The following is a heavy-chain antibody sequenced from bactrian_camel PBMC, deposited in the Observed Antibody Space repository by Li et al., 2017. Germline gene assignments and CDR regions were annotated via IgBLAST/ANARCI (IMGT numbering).Heavy chain of an antibody. V-gene: IGHV3S55*01. J-gene: IGHJ4*01. CDR1: GFTHSNKC. CDR2: IDSDGST. D-gene: IGHD2*01. Sequence: HVQLVESGGNSVQAGGSLRLSCTASGFTHSNKCMGWYRQTPEKEREGVAAIDSDGSTWYADSVKGRFIISKDNAKNTLYLQMDNLKAEDTGTYYCAAVNSWRFCLLSLLEGDLASSGLGTQVTVS.